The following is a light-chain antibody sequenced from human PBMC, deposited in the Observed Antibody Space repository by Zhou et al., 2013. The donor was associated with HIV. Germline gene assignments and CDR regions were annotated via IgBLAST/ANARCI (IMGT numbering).Light chain of an antibody. CDR1: QGITNS. Sequence: DIQLTQSPSSLSASVGDSVTITCRASQGITNSLAWYQQKPGKVPHLLIYTASTLQSGVPSRFRGSRSGTEFTLTISGLQPERRLVFYYCQEYDYVAPVGPFG. V-gene: IGKV1-27*01. J-gene: IGKJ1*01. CDR3: QEYDYVAPVGP. CDR2: TAS.